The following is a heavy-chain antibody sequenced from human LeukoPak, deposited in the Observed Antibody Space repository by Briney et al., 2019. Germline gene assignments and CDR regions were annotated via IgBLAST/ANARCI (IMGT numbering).Heavy chain of an antibody. Sequence: GASVKVSCKAPGYKFTDDDMHWVRQAPGQGLEFMGWINPYSGFTNYAQKFKGRVTMTRDTSISTAYLEVRSLTSDDTAVYYCARGQGIAMVIIDYWGQGTLVTVSS. CDR3: ARGQGIAMVIIDY. V-gene: IGHV1-2*02. D-gene: IGHD5-18*01. CDR2: INPYSGFT. CDR1: GYKFTDDD. J-gene: IGHJ4*02.